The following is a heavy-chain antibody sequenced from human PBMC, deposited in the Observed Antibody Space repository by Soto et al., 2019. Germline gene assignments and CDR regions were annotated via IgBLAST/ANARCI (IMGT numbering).Heavy chain of an antibody. CDR3: ARDPRGHYPFDS. CDR1: GFTFGSYW. CDR2: IKQDGSEK. Sequence: EVQLVESGGSLVQPGGSLRLSCAASGFTFGSYWMTWVRQAPGKGLEWVANIKQDGSEKYYVDSVKGRFIISRDNAKNSLFLQMSSLRVDDTAMYYCARDPRGHYPFDSWGQATLVTVSS. J-gene: IGHJ5*01. D-gene: IGHD3-10*01. V-gene: IGHV3-7*03.